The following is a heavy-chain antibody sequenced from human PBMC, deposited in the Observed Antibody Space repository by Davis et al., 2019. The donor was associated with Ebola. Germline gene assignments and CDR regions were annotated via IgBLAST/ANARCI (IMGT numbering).Heavy chain of an antibody. CDR2: IIPIFGTA. CDR3: ARDRAYCGGDCPIWGYYYYGMDV. D-gene: IGHD2-21*02. V-gene: IGHV1-69*13. J-gene: IGHJ6*02. CDR1: GGTFSSYA. Sequence: SVKVSCKASGGTFSSYAISWVRQAPGQGLEWMGGIIPIFGTANYAQKFQGRVTITADESTSTAYMELSSLRSEDTAVYYCARDRAYCGGDCPIWGYYYYGMDVWGQGTTVTVSS.